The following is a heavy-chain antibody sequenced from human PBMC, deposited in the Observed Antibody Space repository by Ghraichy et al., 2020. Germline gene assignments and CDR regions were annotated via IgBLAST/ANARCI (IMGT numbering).Heavy chain of an antibody. CDR3: ARDRGYSGSYWEGVNFDY. CDR1: GYTFTGYY. CDR2: INPNSGGT. J-gene: IGHJ4*02. D-gene: IGHD1-26*01. V-gene: IGHV1-2*02. Sequence: ASVKVSCKASGYTFTGYYMHWVRQAPGQGLEWMGWINPNSGGTNYAQKFQGRVTMTRDTSISTAYMELSRLRSDDTAVYYCARDRGYSGSYWEGVNFDYWGQGTLVTVSS.